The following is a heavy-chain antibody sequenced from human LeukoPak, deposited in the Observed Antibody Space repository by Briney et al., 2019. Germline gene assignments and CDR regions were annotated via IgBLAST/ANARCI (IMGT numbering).Heavy chain of an antibody. J-gene: IGHJ3*02. Sequence: PSETLSLTCIVSGDSISSSTYYWAWIRQPPGKGLEWIGYIYYSGSTYYNPSLKSRVTISVDTSKNQFSLKLSSVTAADTAVYYCARVGIVAEDAFDIWGQGTMVTVSS. V-gene: IGHV4-30-4*08. CDR3: ARVGIVAEDAFDI. CDR1: GDSISSSTYY. CDR2: IYYSGST. D-gene: IGHD3-22*01.